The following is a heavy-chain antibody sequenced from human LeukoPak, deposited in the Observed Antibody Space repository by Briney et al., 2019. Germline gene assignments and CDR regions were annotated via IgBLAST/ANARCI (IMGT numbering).Heavy chain of an antibody. CDR1: GYSFSTHW. CDR3: ARLRREYDLLSGFSY. CDR2: IYPADSDT. J-gene: IGHJ4*02. Sequence: GESLKISCEASGYSFSTHWIAWVRQTPGKGLERMGLIYPADSDTRYSPSFQGQVTISADKSLSTAFLQWSSLTASDTAIYYCARLRREYDLLSGFSYWGQGTLVSVSS. D-gene: IGHD3-3*01. V-gene: IGHV5-51*01.